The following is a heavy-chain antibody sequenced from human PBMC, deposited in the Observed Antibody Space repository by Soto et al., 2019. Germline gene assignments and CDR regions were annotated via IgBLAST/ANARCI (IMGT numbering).Heavy chain of an antibody. J-gene: IGHJ5*02. Sequence: ASVKVSCKASGYTFTGYFMHWVRQAPGQGLEWMGWINPNSGATKYAQKFQGRVTLTRDTSINTAYMEMSMLRSDDAAVYYCARGGGTILAPLPWGQGTLVTVSS. D-gene: IGHD3-3*01. V-gene: IGHV1-2*02. CDR1: GYTFTGYF. CDR2: INPNSGAT. CDR3: ARGGGTILAPLP.